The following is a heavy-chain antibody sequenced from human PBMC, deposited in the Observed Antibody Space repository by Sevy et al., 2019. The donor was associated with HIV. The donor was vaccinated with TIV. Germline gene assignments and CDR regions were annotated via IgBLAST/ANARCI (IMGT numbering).Heavy chain of an antibody. D-gene: IGHD5-12*01. CDR1: GYTFTSYS. Sequence: ASVKVSCKASGYTFTSYSIHWVRQAPGQGLEWMGIINPSGGSTTYAQMFQGRVTLTRDKSTSTVFLELSCLRSDDTAVYYCAIPGFSGYDGVDQWGQGTLVTVSS. V-gene: IGHV1-46*01. J-gene: IGHJ4*02. CDR2: INPSGGST. CDR3: AIPGFSGYDGVDQ.